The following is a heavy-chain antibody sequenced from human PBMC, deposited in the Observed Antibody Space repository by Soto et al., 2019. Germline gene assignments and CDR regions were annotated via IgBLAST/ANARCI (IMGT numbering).Heavy chain of an antibody. CDR2: IYYSGST. D-gene: IGHD3-3*01. CDR1: GCSISSSSYY. J-gene: IGHJ6*02. Sequence: SETLSLTCTFSGCSISSSSYYWGWIRQPPGKGLEWIGSIYYSGSTYYNPSLKSRVAISVDTSKNQFSLKLSSVTAADTAVYYCARLAIFGVVIRNYYYYGMDVWGQGTTVTVSS. V-gene: IGHV4-39*01. CDR3: ARLAIFGVVIRNYYYYGMDV.